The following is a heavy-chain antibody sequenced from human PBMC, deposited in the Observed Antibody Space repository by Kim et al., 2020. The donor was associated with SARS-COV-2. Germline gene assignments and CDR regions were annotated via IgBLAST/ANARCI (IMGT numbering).Heavy chain of an antibody. V-gene: IGHV4-59*01. D-gene: IGHD6-13*01. CDR3: ARDQYSSSWYSRWFDP. J-gene: IGHJ5*02. CDR2: IYNSGRT. Sequence: SETLSLTCTVSGGSISSYYWSWIRQPPGKGLEWIGYIYNSGRTNYIPSLKSRVTTSVYTSKNQFSLKLSSVTAADTAVYYCARDQYSSSWYSRWFDPWG. CDR1: GGSISSYY.